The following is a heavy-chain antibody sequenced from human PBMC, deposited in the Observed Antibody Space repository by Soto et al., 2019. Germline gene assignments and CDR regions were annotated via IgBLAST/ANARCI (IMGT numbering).Heavy chain of an antibody. CDR3: ARDRTDSGHYTDWVDP. Sequence: QVHLMQSGAEVKKPGSSVKVSCKASGGTFGSDAITWVRQAPGQGLEWVGRIIPIFGTTNYAQNLQGRVTISADKSTLTSYMELPSRTSDDTALYYCARDRTDSGHYTDWVDPWGQGTQVTVSS. D-gene: IGHD1-26*01. V-gene: IGHV1-69*06. CDR1: GGTFGSDA. J-gene: IGHJ5*02. CDR2: IIPIFGTT.